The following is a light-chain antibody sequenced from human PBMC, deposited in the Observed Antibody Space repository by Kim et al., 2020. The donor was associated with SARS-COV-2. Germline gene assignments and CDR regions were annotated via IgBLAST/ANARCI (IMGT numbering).Light chain of an antibody. CDR2: EDD. CDR1: TGSIVSKY. CDR3: QSYDV. J-gene: IGLJ2*01. Sequence: NFMPTQPLSVSESPGKTVTISCTRTTGSIVSKYVQWYQQRPDSVPTTVIYEDDRRPSGVPDRFSGSIDISSNTASLTISGLKTEDEADYYCQSYDVFGGGTQLTVL. V-gene: IGLV6-57*04.